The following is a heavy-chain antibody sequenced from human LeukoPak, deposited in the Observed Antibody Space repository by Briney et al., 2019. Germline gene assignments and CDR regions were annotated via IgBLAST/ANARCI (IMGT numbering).Heavy chain of an antibody. Sequence: KPSETLSLTCAVSGGSISSGGYSWSWIRQPPGKGLEWIGYIYHSGSTYYNPSLKSRVTISVDRSKNQFSLKLSSVTAADTAVYYCARARITMVRGVTKSSSFDYWGQGTLVTVSS. J-gene: IGHJ4*02. D-gene: IGHD3-10*01. V-gene: IGHV4-30-2*01. CDR2: IYHSGST. CDR1: GGSISSGGYS. CDR3: ARARITMVRGVTKSSSFDY.